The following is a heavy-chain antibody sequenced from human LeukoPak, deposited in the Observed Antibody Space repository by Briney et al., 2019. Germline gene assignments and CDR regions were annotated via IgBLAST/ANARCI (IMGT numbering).Heavy chain of an antibody. CDR1: GFTFSSYG. J-gene: IGHJ4*02. D-gene: IGHD4-17*01. V-gene: IGHV3-33*01. CDR3: ARARSYGPPPFDY. CDR2: IWYDGSDK. Sequence: TGGSLRLSCAASGFTFSSYGMHWVRQAPGKGLEWVAVIWYDGSDKYYADSVKGRFTISRDNSKNTLYLKMNILIAEDTAVYYCARARSYGPPPFDYWGQGTLVTVSS.